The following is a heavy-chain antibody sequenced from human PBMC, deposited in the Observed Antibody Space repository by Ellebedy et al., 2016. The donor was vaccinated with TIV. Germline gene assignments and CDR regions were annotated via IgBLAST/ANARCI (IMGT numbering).Heavy chain of an antibody. Sequence: PGGSLRLSCAASGFTFDDYGMNRVRQAPGKGLEWVSGINWNGGSTGYADSVKGRFTISRDNSKSTLYLEMKSLRVEDTAVYYCAREKSPYYEILTGSFDYWGQGALVTVSS. D-gene: IGHD3-9*01. CDR3: AREKSPYYEILTGSFDY. CDR1: GFTFDDYG. V-gene: IGHV3-20*04. CDR2: INWNGGST. J-gene: IGHJ4*02.